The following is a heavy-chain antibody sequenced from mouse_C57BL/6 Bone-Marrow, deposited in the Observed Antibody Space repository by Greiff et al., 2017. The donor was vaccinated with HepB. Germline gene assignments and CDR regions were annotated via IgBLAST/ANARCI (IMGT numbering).Heavy chain of an antibody. J-gene: IGHJ4*01. CDR1: GYTFTSYG. V-gene: IGHV1-81*01. D-gene: IGHD1-1*01. CDR2: IYPRSGST. CDR3: ARGDYYGSTYYAMDY. Sequence: VQLQQSGAELARPGASVKLSCKASGYTFTSYGISWVKQRTGQGLEWIGEIYPRSGSTNYNEKFKGKATFTADTSSNTAYMQLSSLTTEDSAIYYCARGDYYGSTYYAMDYWGQGTSVTVSS.